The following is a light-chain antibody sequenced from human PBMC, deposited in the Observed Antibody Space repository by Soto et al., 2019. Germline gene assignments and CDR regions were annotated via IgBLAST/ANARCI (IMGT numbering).Light chain of an antibody. Sequence: DIQMTQSPSSLSASVGDRVTITCRASQTITNYLNWYQQKPGKAPKLLIYAASTLLSGVPSRFTGGGSGTDFTFTIDSLQPEDFATYFWQQSYSAPWTFGQGTKVEI. CDR1: QTITNY. CDR2: AAS. V-gene: IGKV1-39*01. J-gene: IGKJ1*01. CDR3: QQSYSAPWT.